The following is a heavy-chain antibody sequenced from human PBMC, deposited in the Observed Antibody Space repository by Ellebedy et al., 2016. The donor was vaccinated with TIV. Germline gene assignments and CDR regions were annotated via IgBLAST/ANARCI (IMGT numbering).Heavy chain of an antibody. V-gene: IGHV4-61*01. CDR1: GGSVSSGSYY. Sequence: SETLSLXXTVSGGSVSSGSYYWSWIRQPPGKGLEWIGYIYYSGSTNYNPSLKSRVTISVDTSKNQFSLKLSSVTAADTTVYYCAREGGYGSGSYYKGSHIPIDYWGQGTLVTVSS. D-gene: IGHD3-10*01. J-gene: IGHJ4*02. CDR2: IYYSGST. CDR3: AREGGYGSGSYYKGSHIPIDY.